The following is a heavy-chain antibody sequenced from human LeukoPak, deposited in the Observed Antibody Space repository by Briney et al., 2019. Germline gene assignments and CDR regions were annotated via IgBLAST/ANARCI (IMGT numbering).Heavy chain of an antibody. CDR1: GYSISSGYY. CDR2: IYHSGST. Sequence: SETLSLTCAVSGYSISSGYYWGWIRQPPVKGLEWIGSIYHSGSTYYNPSLKSRVTISVDTSKNQFSLKLSSVTAADTAVYYCARQPGDIVVVPAPEAFDIWGQGTMVTVSS. V-gene: IGHV4-38-2*01. CDR3: ARQPGDIVVVPAPEAFDI. J-gene: IGHJ3*02. D-gene: IGHD2-2*01.